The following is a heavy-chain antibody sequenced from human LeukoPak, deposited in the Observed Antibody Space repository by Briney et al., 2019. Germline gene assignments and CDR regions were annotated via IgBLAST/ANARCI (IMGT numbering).Heavy chain of an antibody. CDR3: AKDLSRNSSGYYQLPYFDY. CDR1: GFTFSSYG. Sequence: GGTLRLSCAASGFTFSSYGMSWVRQAPGKGLEWVSAISGGGGSTYYADSVKGRFTISRDNSKNTLYLQMNSLRAEDTAVYYCAKDLSRNSSGYYQLPYFDYWGQGTLVTVSS. V-gene: IGHV3-23*01. CDR2: ISGGGGST. J-gene: IGHJ4*02. D-gene: IGHD3-22*01.